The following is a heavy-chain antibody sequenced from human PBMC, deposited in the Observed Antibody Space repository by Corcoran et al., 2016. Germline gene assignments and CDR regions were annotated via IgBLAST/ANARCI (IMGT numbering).Heavy chain of an antibody. J-gene: IGHJ4*02. V-gene: IGHV3-30*18. CDR2: ISYDGSNK. CDR3: AKQKNSPYYFDY. Sequence: QVQLVESGGGVVQPGRSLRLSCAASGFTFSSYGMHWVRQAPGKGLEWVAVISYDGSNKYYADSVTGRFTISRDNSKNTLDLQMNSLKAEDTAVYYCAKQKNSPYYFDYWGQGTLVTVSS. CDR1: GFTFSSYG.